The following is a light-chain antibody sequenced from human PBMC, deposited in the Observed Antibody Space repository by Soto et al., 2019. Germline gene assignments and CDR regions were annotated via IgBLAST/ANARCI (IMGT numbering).Light chain of an antibody. V-gene: IGLV2-14*01. CDR2: DVT. CDR3: SSYTSSSTLLV. Sequence: QSALTQPASVSGSPGQSITISCTGTSSDVGGYNYVSWYQQHPGKAPKLMIYDVTNRPSRVSNRFSGSKSGITDSLTISGLQAEDEADYYCSSYTSSSTLLVFGGGTKVTVL. J-gene: IGLJ2*01. CDR1: SSDVGGYNY.